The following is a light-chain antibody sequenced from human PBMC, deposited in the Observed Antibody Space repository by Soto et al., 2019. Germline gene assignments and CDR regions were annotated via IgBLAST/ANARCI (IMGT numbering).Light chain of an antibody. J-gene: IGLJ3*02. CDR2: DVS. Sequence: QSALTQPRSVSGSPGQLVTISCTGTSSDVGGYNYVSWYQQHPGKAPKLMIYDVSKRPSGVPDRFSGSKSGNTASLTISGLQAEDEADYYCCSYAGSYTWVFGGGTKVTVL. CDR3: CSYAGSYTWV. V-gene: IGLV2-11*01. CDR1: SSDVGGYNY.